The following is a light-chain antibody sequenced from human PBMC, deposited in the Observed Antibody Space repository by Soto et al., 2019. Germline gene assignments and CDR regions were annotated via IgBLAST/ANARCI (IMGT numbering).Light chain of an antibody. J-gene: IGLJ2*01. CDR1: GSNIGAGYD. CDR2: GTT. Sequence: QSVLAQPPSVSGAPGQRVTITCSGSGSNIGAGYDVHWYQDVPGMPPRLLIFGTTNRPSIVPDRFSGSKSGTSASLAITGIQAEDEADYYCQSYDTRLTAWIFGGGTKVTVL. CDR3: QSYDTRLTAWI. V-gene: IGLV1-40*01.